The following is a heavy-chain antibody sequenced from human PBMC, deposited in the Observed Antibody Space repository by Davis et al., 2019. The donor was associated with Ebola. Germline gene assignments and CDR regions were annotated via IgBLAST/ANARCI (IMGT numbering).Heavy chain of an antibody. Sequence: GESPKIPCAASGFTFSSYAMSWVRQAPGKGREWVSAISGSGGSTYYADSVKGRFTISRDNSKNTLYLQMNSLRAEDTAVYYCAKDKGTWIQLWLNWGQGTLVTVSS. D-gene: IGHD5-18*01. CDR3: AKDKGTWIQLWLN. V-gene: IGHV3-23*01. CDR2: ISGSGGST. CDR1: GFTFSSYA. J-gene: IGHJ4*02.